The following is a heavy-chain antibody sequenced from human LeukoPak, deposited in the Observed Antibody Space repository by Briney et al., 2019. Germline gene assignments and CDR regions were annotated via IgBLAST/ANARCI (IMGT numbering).Heavy chain of an antibody. CDR1: GYTFTSYG. CDR3: ARELKRGYSSGRYSWGTGSSNDY. D-gene: IGHD6-19*01. CDR2: ISAYNGNT. J-gene: IGHJ4*02. V-gene: IGHV1-18*01. Sequence: ASVKVSCKASGYTFTSYGISWVRQAPGQGLEWMGWISAYNGNTNYAQKLQGRVTMTTDTSTSTAYMELRSLRSDDTAVYYCARELKRGYSSGRYSWGTGSSNDYWGQGTLVTVSS.